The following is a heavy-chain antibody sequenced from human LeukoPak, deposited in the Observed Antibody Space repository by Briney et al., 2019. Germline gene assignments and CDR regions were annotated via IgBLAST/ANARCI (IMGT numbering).Heavy chain of an antibody. Sequence: PGGSLKLSCAASGFTFSGSAMHWVRQASGKGLEWVGRIRSKANSYATAYAASVKGRFTISRDDSKNTAYLQMNSLKTEDTAVYYCTSITMVRGVIAFDIWGQGTMVTVSS. D-gene: IGHD3-10*01. J-gene: IGHJ3*02. CDR1: GFTFSGSA. CDR3: TSITMVRGVIAFDI. V-gene: IGHV3-73*01. CDR2: IRSKANSYAT.